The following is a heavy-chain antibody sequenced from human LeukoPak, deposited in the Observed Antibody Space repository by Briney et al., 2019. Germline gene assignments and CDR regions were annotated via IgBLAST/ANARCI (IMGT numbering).Heavy chain of an antibody. D-gene: IGHD5-18*01. CDR1: GFIFSSHA. J-gene: IGHJ3*01. Sequence: GGSLRLSCAASGFIFSSHAMSWVRQAPGKGLEWVSSLNFDGVNTYYADSVKGRFNISRDNSKNTLFLQMSSLRAEDTAVYYCAKLRGYTYGYNDAFDLWGQGTMVTVSS. CDR2: LNFDGVNT. V-gene: IGHV3-23*01. CDR3: AKLRGYTYGYNDAFDL.